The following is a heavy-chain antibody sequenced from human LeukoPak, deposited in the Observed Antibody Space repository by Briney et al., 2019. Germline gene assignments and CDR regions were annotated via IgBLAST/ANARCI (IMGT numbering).Heavy chain of an antibody. CDR2: VYTSGST. CDR3: ARLITGTTTAFDI. V-gene: IGHV4-4*07. Sequence: SETLSLTCSVSGGSISGYYWTWIRQPAGKGLEWIGRVYTSGSTHYNPSLKTRFTMSVDTSKNQFSLKLSSVTAADTTVYYCARLITGTTTAFDIWGQGTMVTVSS. D-gene: IGHD1-7*01. J-gene: IGHJ3*02. CDR1: GGSISGYY.